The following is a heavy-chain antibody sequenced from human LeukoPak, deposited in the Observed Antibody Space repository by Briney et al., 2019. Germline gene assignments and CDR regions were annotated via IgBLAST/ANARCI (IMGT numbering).Heavy chain of an antibody. CDR3: ARDGVATTAFRGYFDY. CDR1: AFTFSHFG. Sequence: HPGGSLRLSCAASAFTFSHFGMHWARQAPGKGLEWVAIIWRDGSEKYYADSVKGRFTISRDNSEDTLFLQMNSLRAEDTAVYYCARDGVATTAFRGYFDYWGQGALVTVSS. D-gene: IGHD3-3*01. V-gene: IGHV3-33*01. J-gene: IGHJ4*02. CDR2: IWRDGSEK.